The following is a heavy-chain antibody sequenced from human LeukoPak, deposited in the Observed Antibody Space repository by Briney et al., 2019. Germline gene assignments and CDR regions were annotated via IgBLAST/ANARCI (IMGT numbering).Heavy chain of an antibody. CDR2: ISSSSSYI. J-gene: IGHJ6*03. CDR3: ASLVLWFGPYYMDV. Sequence: GGSLRLSCAASGFTFSSYSMNWVRQAPGKGLEWVSSISSSSSYIYYADSVKGRFTISRDNAKNSLYLQMNSLRAEDTAVYYCASLVLWFGPYYMDVWGKGTTVTISS. D-gene: IGHD3-10*01. V-gene: IGHV3-21*01. CDR1: GFTFSSYS.